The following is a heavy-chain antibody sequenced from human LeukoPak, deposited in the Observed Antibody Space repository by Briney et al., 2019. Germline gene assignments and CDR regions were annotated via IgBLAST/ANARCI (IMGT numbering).Heavy chain of an antibody. CDR3: ARIMRVDYGTYYFDY. V-gene: IGHV3-72*01. CDR1: GFTFSAHY. CDR2: ARNRRNGYST. Sequence: PGGSLRLSCAASGFTFSAHYIYRVRQAPGKGLEWVARARNRRNGYSTQYAASVKGRFTFSRDDSENTVYLQMNSLKTEDTAVYFCARIMRVDYGTYYFDYWGPGTLVAVSS. J-gene: IGHJ4*02. D-gene: IGHD4/OR15-4a*01.